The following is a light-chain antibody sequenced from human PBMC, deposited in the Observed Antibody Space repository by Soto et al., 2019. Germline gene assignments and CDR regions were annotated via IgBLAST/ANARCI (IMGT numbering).Light chain of an antibody. V-gene: IGKV3-20*01. Sequence: EIVLTQSPGTLSLSPGERATLSCRASQSVSSSYLAWYQQKPGQAPRLLIYGASSRATGIPDRFSGSGSGTVFTLTISILEPEDSAVYDCHQYISSPPISFGPGIKVDIK. CDR3: HQYISSPPIS. CDR2: GAS. CDR1: QSVSSSY. J-gene: IGKJ3*01.